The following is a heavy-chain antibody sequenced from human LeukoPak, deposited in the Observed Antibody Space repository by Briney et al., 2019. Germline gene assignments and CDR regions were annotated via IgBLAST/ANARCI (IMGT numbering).Heavy chain of an antibody. CDR1: GFTSSSYG. J-gene: IGHJ4*02. V-gene: IGHV3-48*04. Sequence: GGSLRLSCAASGFTSSSYGMSWVRQTPGKGLEWVSYISSSGNTTYNADSVKGRFSIARDNAKNSLYLQMNSLRAEDTAVYYCARDGGSAWFLDYWGQGTLVTVSS. CDR2: ISSSGNTT. CDR3: ARDGGSAWFLDY. D-gene: IGHD6-19*01.